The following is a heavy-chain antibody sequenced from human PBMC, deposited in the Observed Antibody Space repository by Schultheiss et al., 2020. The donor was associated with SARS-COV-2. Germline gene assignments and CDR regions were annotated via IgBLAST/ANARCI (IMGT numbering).Heavy chain of an antibody. V-gene: IGHV3-30*01. Sequence: GESLKISCAASGFTFSSYAMHWVRQAPGKGLEWVAVISYDGSNKYYADSVKGRFTISRDNSKNTLYLQMNSLRAEDTAVYYCARGSLYSSSSGDAFDIWGQGTMVTVAS. CDR1: GFTFSSYA. CDR2: ISYDGSNK. CDR3: ARGSLYSSSSGDAFDI. D-gene: IGHD6-6*01. J-gene: IGHJ3*02.